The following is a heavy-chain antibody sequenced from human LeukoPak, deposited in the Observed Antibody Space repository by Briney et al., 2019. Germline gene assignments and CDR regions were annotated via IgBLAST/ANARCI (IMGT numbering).Heavy chain of an antibody. Sequence: SETLSLTCAVFGGSFGSSYWSWVRPSPGKGLEWIGEINHSGSTNDNPSLKSRVTLPVDTSKDHFSLKVNSVTAADTAVYYCARGLNGDFVAWGQGTLVTVSS. J-gene: IGHJ5*02. CDR2: INHSGST. CDR1: GGSFGSSY. D-gene: IGHD2-21*02. V-gene: IGHV4-34*01. CDR3: ARGLNGDFVA.